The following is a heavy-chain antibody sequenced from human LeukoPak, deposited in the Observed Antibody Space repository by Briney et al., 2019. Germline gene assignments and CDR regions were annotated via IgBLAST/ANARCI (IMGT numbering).Heavy chain of an antibody. CDR1: GYTFTYYY. V-gene: IGHV1-46*01. CDR3: ATIAASDAEYFQH. D-gene: IGHD6-6*01. J-gene: IGHJ1*01. Sequence: ASVKVSCKASGYTFTYYYMHWVRQAPGQVLDWIGIIHPSRGSTSYAQKLQGRVTMPRDTSTSTVYMDVSSLRSDDTAVYYCATIAASDAEYFQHWGQGTPVTVSS. CDR2: IHPSRGST.